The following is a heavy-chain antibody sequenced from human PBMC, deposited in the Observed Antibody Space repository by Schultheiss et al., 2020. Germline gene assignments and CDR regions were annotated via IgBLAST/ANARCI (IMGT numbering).Heavy chain of an antibody. J-gene: IGHJ6*02. CDR1: GFSLSTSGVG. Sequence: SGPTLVKPTQTLTLTCTFSGFSLSTSGVGVGWIRQPPGKGLECVGFVHHSGSTNYCPSLKSRVSMSLDTSKSQFSLKVTSVTAADTAVYYCARGLRLPNRRHYYYGMDVWGQGTTVTVSS. D-gene: IGHD1-14*01. CDR2: VHHSGST. CDR3: ARGLRLPNRRHYYYGMDV. V-gene: IGHV4-61*08.